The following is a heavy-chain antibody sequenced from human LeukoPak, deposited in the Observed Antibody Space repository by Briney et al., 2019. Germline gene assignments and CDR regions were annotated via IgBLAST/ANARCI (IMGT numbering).Heavy chain of an antibody. V-gene: IGHV3-7*03. J-gene: IGHJ4*02. Sequence: GGSLRLSCAASDFTFSFYWMTWVRQAPGEGLEWVANILPDGSEKYYLDSVKGRFTISRDNTMNSLYLQLNSLRAEDTAVYYCARDNPPDYWGQGTLVTVSS. CDR1: DFTFSFYW. CDR2: ILPDGSEK. CDR3: ARDNPPDY.